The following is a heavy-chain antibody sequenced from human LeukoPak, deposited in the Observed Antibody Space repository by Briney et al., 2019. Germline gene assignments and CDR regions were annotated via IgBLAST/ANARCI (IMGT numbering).Heavy chain of an antibody. Sequence: GGSLRLSCAVSGFTFSSFAMSWVRQAPGKGLEWVSGISGGGGSTYYADSVKGRFTISRDNSKNTLYLQMNSLRVEDTAIYYCARAWSGAQYYFDYWGQGTLVTVSS. CDR1: GFTFSSFA. J-gene: IGHJ4*02. CDR2: ISGGGGST. CDR3: ARAWSGAQYYFDY. V-gene: IGHV3-23*01. D-gene: IGHD3-3*01.